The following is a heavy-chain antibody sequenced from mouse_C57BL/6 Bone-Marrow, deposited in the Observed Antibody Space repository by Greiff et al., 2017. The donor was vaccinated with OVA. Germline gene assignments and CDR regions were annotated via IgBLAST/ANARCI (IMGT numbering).Heavy chain of an antibody. J-gene: IGHJ4*01. V-gene: IGHV1-59*01. CDR1: GYTFTSYW. CDR2: IDPSDSYT. D-gene: IGHD1-1*01. CDR3: AKGYYYGSSYEYYAMDY. Sequence: QVQLQQSGAELVRPGTSVKLSCKASGYTFTSYWMHWVKQRPGQGLEWIGVIDPSDSYTNYNQKFKGKATLTVDTSSSTAYMQLSSLTSEDSAVYYCAKGYYYGSSYEYYAMDYWGQGTSVTVSS.